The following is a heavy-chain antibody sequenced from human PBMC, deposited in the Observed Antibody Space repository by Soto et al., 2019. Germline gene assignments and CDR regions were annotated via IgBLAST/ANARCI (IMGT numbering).Heavy chain of an antibody. Sequence: GGSLRLSCAASGFTFSSFGMNWVRQAPGKGLEWVSSLSPNGGSTYYAESVKGRFTISRDNAKNTLFLQMDSLRAEDTAVYFCAKSTDSTIFGVVIYYFVTWGQGALVTVFS. CDR2: LSPNGGST. D-gene: IGHD3-3*01. CDR1: GFTFSSFG. V-gene: IGHV3-23*01. J-gene: IGHJ4*02. CDR3: AKSTDSTIFGVVIYYFVT.